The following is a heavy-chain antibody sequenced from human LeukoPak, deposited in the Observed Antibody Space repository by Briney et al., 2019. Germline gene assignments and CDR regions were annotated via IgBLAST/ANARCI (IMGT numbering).Heavy chain of an antibody. D-gene: IGHD2-15*01. J-gene: IGHJ4*02. CDR3: ARHSCSGGTCHTDY. Sequence: GESLKISCKGSGYSFTTYWICWVRQMPGKGLEWMGIIYPGDSDTRYSPSFQGQVTISADKSISTAYLQWSSLKASDTARYYCARHSCSGGTCHTDYWGQGTLVSVSS. V-gene: IGHV5-51*01. CDR1: GYSFTTYW. CDR2: IYPGDSDT.